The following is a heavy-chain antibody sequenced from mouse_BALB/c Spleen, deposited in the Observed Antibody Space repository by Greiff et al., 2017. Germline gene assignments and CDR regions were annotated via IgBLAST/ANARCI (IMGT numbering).Heavy chain of an antibody. V-gene: IGHV3-8*02. CDR3: ARSGYYGSSYVYYAMDY. J-gene: IGHJ4*01. D-gene: IGHD1-1*01. CDR1: GDSITSGY. Sequence: DVHLVESGPSLVKPSQTLSLTCSVTGDSITSGYWNWFRKFLGNKLEYKGYLSYSGSTYYNQSPKSRISITRDTSKNQYYLQLNSVTTEDTATYYGARSGYYGSSYVYYAMDYWGQGTSVTVSS. CDR2: LSYSGST.